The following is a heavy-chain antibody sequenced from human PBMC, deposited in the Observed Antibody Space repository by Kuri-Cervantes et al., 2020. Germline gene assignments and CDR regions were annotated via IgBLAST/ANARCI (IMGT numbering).Heavy chain of an antibody. Sequence: ASVKVSCKTSGYTFTSYCMHWVRQAPGQGLEWMGIINPSGGSTSYAQKFQGRVTMTRDTPTSTVYMELSSLGSEDTAVYYCARGSYYYYMDVWGKGTTVTVSS. V-gene: IGHV1-46*01. CDR2: INPSGGST. CDR1: GYTFTSYC. J-gene: IGHJ6*03. CDR3: ARGSYYYYMDV.